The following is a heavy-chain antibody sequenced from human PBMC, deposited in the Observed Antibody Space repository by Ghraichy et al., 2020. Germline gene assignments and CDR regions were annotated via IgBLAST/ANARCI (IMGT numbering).Heavy chain of an antibody. Sequence: SETLSLTCAVYGGSFSGYYWSWIRQPPGKGLEWIGEINHSGSTNYNPSLKSRVTISVDTSKNQFSLKLSSVTAADTAVYYCARGWRPYCSSTSCSNQLRFDYWGQGTLVTVSS. D-gene: IGHD2-2*01. V-gene: IGHV4-34*01. CDR3: ARGWRPYCSSTSCSNQLRFDY. CDR2: INHSGST. J-gene: IGHJ4*02. CDR1: GGSFSGYY.